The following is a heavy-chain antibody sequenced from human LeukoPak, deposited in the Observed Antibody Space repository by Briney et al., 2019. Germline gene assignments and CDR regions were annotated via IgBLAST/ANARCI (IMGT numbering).Heavy chain of an antibody. CDR1: GYTFTSYY. Sequence: ASVKVSCKASGYTFTSYYMHWVRQAPGQGLEWMGIINPSGGSTSYAQKFQGRVTMTRDTSISTAYMELSRLRSDDTAVYYCARSTATQYDFWSGYSYFDYWGQGTLVTVSS. V-gene: IGHV1-46*01. J-gene: IGHJ4*02. D-gene: IGHD3-3*01. CDR2: INPSGGST. CDR3: ARSTATQYDFWSGYSYFDY.